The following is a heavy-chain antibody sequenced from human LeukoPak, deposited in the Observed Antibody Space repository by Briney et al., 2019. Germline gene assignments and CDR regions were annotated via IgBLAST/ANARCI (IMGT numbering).Heavy chain of an antibody. CDR1: AYSISSGYY. CDR2: IYHSGST. D-gene: IGHD2-21*02. V-gene: IGHV4-38-2*02. Sequence: SETLSVICTVSAYSISSGYYWGWIRQPPGKGLEWIRSIYHSGSTYYNPSLKSRVTISVDTSKNQFSLKLSSVTAADTAVYFCAGYHAYVVTTPPLGYWGQGTLVTVSS. CDR3: AGYHAYVVTTPPLGY. J-gene: IGHJ4*02.